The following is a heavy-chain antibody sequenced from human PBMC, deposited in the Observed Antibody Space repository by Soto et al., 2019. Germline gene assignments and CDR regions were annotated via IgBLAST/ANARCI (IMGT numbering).Heavy chain of an antibody. V-gene: IGHV3-7*01. CDR3: ASSLL. J-gene: IGHJ4*02. Sequence: EVQMVESGGGLVQPGGSLRLSCAASGFTFSSYWMYWVRQAPGKGLEWVADIKGDGSEKNYVASVKGRFTISRDNANNSLHLQMNSLRVDATAVYYCASSLLRGQGTLVTVSS. CDR1: GFTFSSYW. CDR2: IKGDGSEK.